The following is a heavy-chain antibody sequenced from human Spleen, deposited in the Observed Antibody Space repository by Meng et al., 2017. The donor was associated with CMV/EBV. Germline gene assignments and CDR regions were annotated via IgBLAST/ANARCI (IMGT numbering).Heavy chain of an antibody. CDR2: IYYSGST. CDR1: GGSVSSGSYY. D-gene: IGHD3-3*01. Sequence: GSLRLSCTVSGGSVSSGSYYWSWIRQPPGKGLEWIGYIYYSGSTNYNPSLKSRVTISVDTSKNQFSLKLSSVTAADTAVYYCARVQYYDFWSGSLNWYFDLWGRGTLVTVSS. J-gene: IGHJ2*01. CDR3: ARVQYYDFWSGSLNWYFDL. V-gene: IGHV4-61*01.